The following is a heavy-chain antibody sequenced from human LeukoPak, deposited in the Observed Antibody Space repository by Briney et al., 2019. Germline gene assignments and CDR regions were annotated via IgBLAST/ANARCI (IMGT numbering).Heavy chain of an antibody. J-gene: IGHJ4*02. CDR2: IYHSGST. CDR1: GYSISSDYY. V-gene: IGHV4-38-2*02. D-gene: IGHD3-10*01. Sequence: SETLSLTCTVSGYSISSDYYWGWIRQPPGQGLEWIGSIYHSGSTYYNPSLKSRLTISVDTSKNQLSLRLSSVTAADTAVYYCARPSYYYGSGSYWAAYSYGYLIDYWGQGTLVTVSS. CDR3: ARPSYYYGSGSYWAAYSYGYLIDY.